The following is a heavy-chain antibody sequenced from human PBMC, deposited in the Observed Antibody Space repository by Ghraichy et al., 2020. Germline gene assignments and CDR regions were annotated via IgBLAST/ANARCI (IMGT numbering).Heavy chain of an antibody. CDR1: GGSFSGYY. CDR3: ARTSSSWGMDV. D-gene: IGHD6-13*01. J-gene: IGHJ6*02. CDR2: INHSGST. Sequence: SETLSLTCAVYGGSFSGYYWSWIRQPPGKGLEWIGEINHSGSTNYNPSLKSRVTISVDTSKNQFSLKLNSVTAADTAVYYCARTSSSWGMDVWGQGTTVTVSS. V-gene: IGHV4-34*01.